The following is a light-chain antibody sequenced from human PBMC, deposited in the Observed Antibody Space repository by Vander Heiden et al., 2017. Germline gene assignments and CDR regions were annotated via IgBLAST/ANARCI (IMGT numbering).Light chain of an antibody. Sequence: EIVLPQSPGTLSLSPGERGTLSCRTSQSVSSTYLAWYQQKPGQAPRLLIYGASSRATGIPDRFSGSGSGTDFTLTISRLEPEDFAVYYCQLYGNSWRTFGGGTKVEIK. V-gene: IGKV3-20*01. CDR1: QSVSSTY. CDR2: GAS. CDR3: QLYGNSWRT. J-gene: IGKJ4*01.